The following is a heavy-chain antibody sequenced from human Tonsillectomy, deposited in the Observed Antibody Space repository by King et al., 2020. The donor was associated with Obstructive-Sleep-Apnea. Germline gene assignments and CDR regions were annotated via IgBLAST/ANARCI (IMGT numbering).Heavy chain of an antibody. CDR2: IFYRGTT. V-gene: IGHV4-39*01. CDR1: GDSISSTHYY. Sequence: QLQESGPGLVKPSETLSLTCTVSGDSISSTHYYWAWIRQPPGKGLEYIGSIFYRGTTYSDAPLKSRGSISVDTSKNKFSLRLSSVTAADTAVYYCARQIAHFESGWFRADSWGQGALVTVSS. CDR3: ARQIAHFESGWFRADS. D-gene: IGHD6-19*01. J-gene: IGHJ4*02.